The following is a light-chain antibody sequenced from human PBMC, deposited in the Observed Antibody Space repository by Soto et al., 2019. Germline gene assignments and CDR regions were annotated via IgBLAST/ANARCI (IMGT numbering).Light chain of an antibody. V-gene: IGKV4-1*01. J-gene: IGKJ1*01. CDR3: QKYYSTPRT. CDR1: QTVLYSSNNKNH. CDR2: WES. Sequence: DIVMTQSTDSLSVSLGERATINCKSSQTVLYSSNNKNHLAWYQQRPGQPPKLLFSWESTRESGFPDRFSASGSGTDFTLTISSLQAEDVAVYYCQKYYSTPRTFGQMTKVEIK.